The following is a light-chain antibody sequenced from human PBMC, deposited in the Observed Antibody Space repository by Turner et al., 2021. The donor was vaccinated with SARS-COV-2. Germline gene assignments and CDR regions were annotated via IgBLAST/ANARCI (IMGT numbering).Light chain of an antibody. J-gene: IGKJ1*01. CDR3: QQYNNWPWT. V-gene: IGKV3-15*01. CDR2: DAS. CDR1: QSVNNN. Sequence: EIVMTQSPVTLSVSPGERATLSCRASQSVNNNLVWYQQKPGQAPRLLVYDASTRATGIPARFSGSGSGTELTLTISSLQSEDFAVYYCQQYNNWPWTCGQGTKVEIK.